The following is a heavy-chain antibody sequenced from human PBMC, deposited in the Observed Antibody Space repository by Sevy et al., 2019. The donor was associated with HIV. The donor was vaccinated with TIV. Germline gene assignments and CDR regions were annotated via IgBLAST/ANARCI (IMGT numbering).Heavy chain of an antibody. Sequence: GGSLRLSCAASGFTFSSYGMHWVRQAPGKGLEWVAVIWYDGSNKYYVDSVKGRFTISRENSKNKLYLQMNSLRAEDTAVYYCARVKYYYGSGSYSPFDYWGQGTLVTVSS. D-gene: IGHD3-10*01. V-gene: IGHV3-33*01. CDR3: ARVKYYYGSGSYSPFDY. CDR2: IWYDGSNK. J-gene: IGHJ4*02. CDR1: GFTFSSYG.